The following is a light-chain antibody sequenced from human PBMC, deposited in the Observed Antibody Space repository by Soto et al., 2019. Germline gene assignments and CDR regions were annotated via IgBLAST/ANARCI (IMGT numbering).Light chain of an antibody. J-gene: IGKJ1*01. CDR2: KAS. Sequence: DIQMTQSPSTLSGSVGDRVTITCRASQTISSWLAWYQQKPGKAPKLLIYKASTLKSGVPSRFSGSGSGKEFTLTISSLQADDFATYYCQHYNSYSEAFGQGTKVDIK. CDR3: QHYNSYSEA. CDR1: QTISSW. V-gene: IGKV1-5*03.